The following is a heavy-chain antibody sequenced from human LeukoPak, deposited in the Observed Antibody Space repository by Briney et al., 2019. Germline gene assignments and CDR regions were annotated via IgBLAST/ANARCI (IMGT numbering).Heavy chain of an antibody. J-gene: IGHJ4*02. CDR3: AKDSWEVGATSEIDY. CDR2: IRYDGSDK. V-gene: IGHV3-30*02. D-gene: IGHD1-26*01. CDR1: GFTFSSYG. Sequence: GGSLKLSCAASGFTFSSYGMHWVRQAPGKGLEWVAFIRYDGSDKYYADSVKGRFTISSDNSKNTLFLQMNSMRPEDTAVYYCAKDSWEVGATSEIDYWGQGTLVTVSS.